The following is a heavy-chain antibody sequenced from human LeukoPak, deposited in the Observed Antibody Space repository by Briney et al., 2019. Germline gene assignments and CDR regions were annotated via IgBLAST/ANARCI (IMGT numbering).Heavy chain of an antibody. CDR1: GFTFSSYW. CDR3: ARTYPVQLWKTNGYYYYYYYMDV. V-gene: IGHV3-21*01. Sequence: GGSLRLSCAASGFTFSSYWMSWVRQAPGKGLEWVSSISSSSSYIYYADSVKGRFTISRDNAKNSLYLQMNSLRAEDTAVYYCARTYPVQLWKTNGYYYYYYYMDVWGKGTTVTVSS. D-gene: IGHD5-18*01. J-gene: IGHJ6*03. CDR2: ISSSSSYI.